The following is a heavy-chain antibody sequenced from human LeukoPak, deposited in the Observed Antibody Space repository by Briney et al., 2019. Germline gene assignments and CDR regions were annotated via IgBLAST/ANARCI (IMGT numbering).Heavy chain of an antibody. Sequence: SVKVSCKASGGTFSSYAISWVRQAPGQGLEWMGGIIPIFGTANYAQKFQGRVTITADESTSTAYMELSSLRSEDTAVYYCARDVGGSYQNDAFDIWGQGTMVTVSS. V-gene: IGHV1-69*13. D-gene: IGHD1-26*01. J-gene: IGHJ3*02. CDR1: GGTFSSYA. CDR2: IIPIFGTA. CDR3: ARDVGGSYQNDAFDI.